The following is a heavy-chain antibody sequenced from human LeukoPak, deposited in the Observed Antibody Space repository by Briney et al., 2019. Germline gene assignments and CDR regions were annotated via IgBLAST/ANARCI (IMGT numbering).Heavy chain of an antibody. V-gene: IGHV4-59*08. CDR2: IYYSGST. CDR3: ARLWIQTPPDAFDI. D-gene: IGHD5-18*01. CDR1: GGSISSYY. J-gene: IGHJ3*02. Sequence: SETLSLTCTVSGGSISSYYWSWIRQPPGKGLEWIGYIYYSGSTNYNPSLKSRVTISVDTSKNQFSLKLSSVTAADTAVYYCARLWIQTPPDAFDIWGQGTMVTVSS.